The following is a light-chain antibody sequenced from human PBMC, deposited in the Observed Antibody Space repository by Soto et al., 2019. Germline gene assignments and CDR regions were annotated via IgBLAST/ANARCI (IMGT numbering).Light chain of an antibody. J-gene: IGKJ2*01. V-gene: IGKV3-20*01. CDR1: QSVSSSH. CDR2: GAS. Sequence: EIVLTQSPGTLSSSPGERATLSCRASQSVSSSHLAWYQQKPGQAPRLLIYGASSRATGIPDRFSGSGSGTDFTLTTSRLEPEDFAVYFCQQYGDSPMYTFGQGTKLEI. CDR3: QQYGDSPMYT.